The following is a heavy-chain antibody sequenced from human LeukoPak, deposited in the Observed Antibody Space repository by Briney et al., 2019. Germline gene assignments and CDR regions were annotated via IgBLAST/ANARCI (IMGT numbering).Heavy chain of an antibody. V-gene: IGHV3-23*01. CDR3: AVDDILTGSFDY. CDR1: GFTFSSYA. Sequence: GGSLRLSCAASGFTFSSYAMSWVRQAPGKGLEWVSAISGSGGSTYYADPVKGRFTISRDNSKNTLYLQMNSLRAEDTAVYYCAVDDILTGSFDYWGQGTLVTVSS. D-gene: IGHD3-9*01. J-gene: IGHJ4*02. CDR2: ISGSGGST.